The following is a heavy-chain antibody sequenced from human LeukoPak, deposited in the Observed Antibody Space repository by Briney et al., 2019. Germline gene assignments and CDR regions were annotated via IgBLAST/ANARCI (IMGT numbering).Heavy chain of an antibody. D-gene: IGHD3-16*01. CDR3: AKDEATSGGGIAC. J-gene: IGHJ4*02. CDR2: MYTGGTT. V-gene: IGHV3-53*01. CDR1: GFTVSGTH. Sequence: GGSLRLSCAASGFTVSGTHMSWVRQAPGKGLEWVSAMYTGGTTYYADSVAGRFTVSRDDSKNTLYLHMNSLRVEDTAVYYCAKDEATSGGGIACWGQGTLVSVSS.